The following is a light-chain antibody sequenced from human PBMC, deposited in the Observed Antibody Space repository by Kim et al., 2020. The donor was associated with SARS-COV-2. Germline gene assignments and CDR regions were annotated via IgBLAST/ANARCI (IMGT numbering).Light chain of an antibody. Sequence: CVGDRVMITCRASQRISSHLNWYQHKPGIAPKLLIYAASSLQSGVPSRFSGSGSGTDFTLTISTLQPEDFATYYCQQGYSSPQITFGQGTRLEIK. CDR2: AAS. CDR3: QQGYSSPQIT. CDR1: QRISSH. V-gene: IGKV1-39*01. J-gene: IGKJ5*01.